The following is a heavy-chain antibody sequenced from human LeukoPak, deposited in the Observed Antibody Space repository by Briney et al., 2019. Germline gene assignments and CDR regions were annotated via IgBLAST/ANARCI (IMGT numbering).Heavy chain of an antibody. V-gene: IGHV3-48*01. CDR3: ARALVVRGYDY. CDR2: ISSSSSTI. Sequence: GGSLRLSCAASGFTFSSYSMNWVRQAPGKGLEWVSYISSSSSTIYYADSVKGRFTISRDNAKNSLYLQMNSLRAEDTAVYYCARALVVRGYDYWGQETLVTVSS. CDR1: GFTFSSYS. J-gene: IGHJ4*02. D-gene: IGHD3-22*01.